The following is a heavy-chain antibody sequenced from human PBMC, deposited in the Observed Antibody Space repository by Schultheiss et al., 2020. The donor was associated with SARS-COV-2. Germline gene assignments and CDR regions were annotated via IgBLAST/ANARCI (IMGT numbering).Heavy chain of an antibody. CDR3: AKPPGGYYGNNWFDP. D-gene: IGHD4-17*01. CDR2: ISSSSSTI. Sequence: GGSLRLSCAASGFTFSSYSMNWVRQAPGKGLEWVSYISSSSSTIYYADSVKGRFTISRDNSKNTLYLQMNSLRAEDTAVYYCAKPPGGYYGNNWFDPWGQGTLVTVSS. CDR1: GFTFSSYS. J-gene: IGHJ5*02. V-gene: IGHV3-48*01.